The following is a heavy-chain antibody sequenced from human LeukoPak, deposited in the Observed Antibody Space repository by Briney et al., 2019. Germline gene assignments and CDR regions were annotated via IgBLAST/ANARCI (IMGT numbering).Heavy chain of an antibody. J-gene: IGHJ4*02. D-gene: IGHD3-10*01. V-gene: IGHV3-53*01. Sequence: PGGSLRLFCVDSGVALSYHYAGWVRQAPGKGLEWVSVIHTGGTTHYAASVKGRFTISKDNSNNTVYLQMNSVRVEDTAVYYCARVWFGYFFQWGQGALVTVSS. CDR1: GVALSYHY. CDR3: ARVWFGYFFQ. CDR2: IHTGGTT.